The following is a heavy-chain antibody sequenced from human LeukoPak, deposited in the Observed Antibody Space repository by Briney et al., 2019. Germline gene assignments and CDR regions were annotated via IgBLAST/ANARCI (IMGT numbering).Heavy chain of an antibody. Sequence: ASVKVSCKASGGTFSSYAISWVRQAPGQGLEWMGGIIPIFGTANYAQKFQGRVTITADESTSTAYMELSSLRSEDTAVYYCARHPIEYSSSSGFDPWGQGTLVTVSS. CDR1: GGTFSSYA. CDR2: IIPIFGTA. D-gene: IGHD6-6*01. V-gene: IGHV1-69*13. CDR3: ARHPIEYSSSSGFDP. J-gene: IGHJ5*02.